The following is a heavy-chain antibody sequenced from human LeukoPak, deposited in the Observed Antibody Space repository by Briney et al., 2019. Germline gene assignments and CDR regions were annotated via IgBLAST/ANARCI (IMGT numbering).Heavy chain of an antibody. D-gene: IGHD5-18*01. CDR3: ARDRAPVRGVAYSYGAYYYYGMDV. Sequence: SQTLSLTCTVSGGSISSGGYYWSWIRQHPGKGLEWIGYIYYSGSTYYNPSLKSRVTISVDMSKNQFSLKLSSVTAADTAVYYCARDRAPVRGVAYSYGAYYYYGMDVWGQGTTVTVSS. J-gene: IGHJ6*02. CDR1: GGSISSGGYY. CDR2: IYYSGST. V-gene: IGHV4-31*03.